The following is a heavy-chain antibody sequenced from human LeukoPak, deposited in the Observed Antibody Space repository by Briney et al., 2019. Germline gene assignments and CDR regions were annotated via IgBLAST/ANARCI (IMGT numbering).Heavy chain of an antibody. Sequence: GGSLRLSCAASGFTFSSYAMSWVRQAPGKGLEWVSVIYSGGSTYYADSVKGRFTISRHNSKNTLYLQMNSLRAEDTAVYYCASGSGDSFYFDYWGQGTLVTVSS. D-gene: IGHD3-10*01. CDR2: IYSGGST. J-gene: IGHJ4*02. CDR3: ASGSGDSFYFDY. V-gene: IGHV3-53*04. CDR1: GFTFSSYA.